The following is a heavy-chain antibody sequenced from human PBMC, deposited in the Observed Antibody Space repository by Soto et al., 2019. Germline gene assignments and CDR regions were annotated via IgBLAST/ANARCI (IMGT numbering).Heavy chain of an antibody. CDR3: ARPYCGTNSCHGWFAP. CDR2: INPDSGGT. D-gene: IGHD2-2*01. J-gene: IGHJ5*02. CDR1: GYTFTDFY. V-gene: IGHV1-2*02. Sequence: QVQLVQSGAEVKKTGASVKVSCKASGYTFTDFYIYWVRQAPGQGLEWMGWINPDSGGTNYAQNFQGRVTMTRDTSITTAYMELTRLTSDDTAVYYCARPYCGTNSCHGWFAPWGQGTLVTVSS.